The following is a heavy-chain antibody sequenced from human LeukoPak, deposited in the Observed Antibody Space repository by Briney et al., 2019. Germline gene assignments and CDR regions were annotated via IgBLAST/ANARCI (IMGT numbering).Heavy chain of an antibody. D-gene: IGHD3-10*01. CDR3: ARPNYGSGSYYTFDY. CDR2: INPNSGGT. J-gene: IGHJ4*02. V-gene: IGHV1-2*02. Sequence: GASVKVSCMASGYTFTGYYMHWVRQAPGQGLEWMGWINPNSGGTNYAQKFQGRVTMTRDTSISTACMELSRLRSDDTAVYYCARPNYGSGSYYTFDYWGQGTLVTVSS. CDR1: GYTFTGYY.